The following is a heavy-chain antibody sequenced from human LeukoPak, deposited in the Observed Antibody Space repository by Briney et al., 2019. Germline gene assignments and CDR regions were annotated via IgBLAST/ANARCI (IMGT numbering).Heavy chain of an antibody. Sequence: GGSLRLSCAASGFTFSSYAMHWVRQAPGKGLEWVAVISYDGSNKYYADSVKGRFTISRDNSKNTLYLQMNSLRAEDAAVYYCARTLAAAGYPFDYWGQGTLVTVSS. J-gene: IGHJ4*02. V-gene: IGHV3-30-3*01. CDR3: ARTLAAAGYPFDY. CDR1: GFTFSSYA. CDR2: ISYDGSNK. D-gene: IGHD6-13*01.